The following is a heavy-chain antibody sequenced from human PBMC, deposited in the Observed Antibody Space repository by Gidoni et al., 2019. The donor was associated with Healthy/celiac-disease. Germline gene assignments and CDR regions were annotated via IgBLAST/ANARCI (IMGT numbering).Heavy chain of an antibody. Sequence: STYYNPSLKSRVTISVDTSKNQFSLKLSSVTAADTAVYYCATHYYDSSGYYFDYWGQGTLVTVSS. D-gene: IGHD3-22*01. CDR2: ST. CDR3: ATHYYDSSGYYFDY. V-gene: IGHV4-39*01. J-gene: IGHJ4*02.